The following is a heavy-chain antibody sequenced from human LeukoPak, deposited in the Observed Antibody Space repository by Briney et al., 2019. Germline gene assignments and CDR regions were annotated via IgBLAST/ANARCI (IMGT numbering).Heavy chain of an antibody. CDR2: ISAYNGNT. V-gene: IGHV1-18*01. CDR1: GYTFTSYG. J-gene: IGHJ5*02. CDR3: ARVLSQYYYDSSGYYNWFDP. Sequence: ASVKVSCKASGYTFTSYGISWVRQAPGQGLEWMGWISAYNGNTNYAQKLQGRVTMTTDTSTSTAYMELRSLRSDDTAVYYCARVLSQYYYDSSGYYNWFDPWGQGQWSPSLQ. D-gene: IGHD3-22*01.